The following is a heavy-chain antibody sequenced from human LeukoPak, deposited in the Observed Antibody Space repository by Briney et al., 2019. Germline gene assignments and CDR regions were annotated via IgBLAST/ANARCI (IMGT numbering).Heavy chain of an antibody. CDR2: ITWSGGII. CDR1: GFTFDDYA. CDR3: VKDSEESTSLDAAFDM. D-gene: IGHD2-2*01. Sequence: GRSLRLSCVVSGFTFDDYAMHWVRQTPGKGLEWVSGITWSGGIIGYADAVRGRFSISRDNARNSLYLEMNSLKTEDTALYYCVKDSEESTSLDAAFDMWGQGTMVTVSS. V-gene: IGHV3-9*01. J-gene: IGHJ3*02.